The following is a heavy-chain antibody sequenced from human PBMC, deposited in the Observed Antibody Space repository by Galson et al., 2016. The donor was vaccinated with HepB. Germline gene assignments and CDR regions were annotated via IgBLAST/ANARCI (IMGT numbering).Heavy chain of an antibody. CDR3: ARHLFGSSSDYYGMDV. D-gene: IGHD6-6*01. Sequence: QSGAEVKEPGESLKISCKGSGYRFTNHWIGWVRQMPGKGLEWMGIIYPGDSGTRYSPSFQGQVTIPADKSISTAYLQWSSLKASDTAMYYCARHLFGSSSDYYGMDVWGQGTTVTVSS. J-gene: IGHJ6*02. CDR1: GYRFTNHW. CDR2: IYPGDSGT. V-gene: IGHV5-51*01.